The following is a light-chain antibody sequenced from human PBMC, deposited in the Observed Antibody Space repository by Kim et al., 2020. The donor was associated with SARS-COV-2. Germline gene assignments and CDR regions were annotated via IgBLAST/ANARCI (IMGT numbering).Light chain of an antibody. CDR2: GKN. V-gene: IGLV3-19*01. CDR3: NSRDSNDNVV. J-gene: IGLJ2*01. Sequence: ALGQTVRITCQGDSLRSYYATWYQQKPGQAPILVIYGKNNLPSGIPDRFSGSSSGNTASLTITGTQAGDEADYYCNSRDSNDNVVFGGGTQLTVL. CDR1: SLRSYY.